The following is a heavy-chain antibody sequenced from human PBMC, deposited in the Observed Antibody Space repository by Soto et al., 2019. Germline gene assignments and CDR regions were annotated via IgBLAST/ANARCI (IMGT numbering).Heavy chain of an antibody. J-gene: IGHJ5*02. CDR1: GFTFSSYG. V-gene: IGHV3-30*18. Sequence: GSLRLSCAASGFTFSSYGMHWVRQAPGKGLEWVAVISYDGSNKYYADSVKGRFTISRDNSKNTLYLQMNSLRAEDTAVYYCAKDGIAYAFWTPPGFDPWGQGTLVTVSS. D-gene: IGHD3-3*01. CDR3: AKDGIAYAFWTPPGFDP. CDR2: ISYDGSNK.